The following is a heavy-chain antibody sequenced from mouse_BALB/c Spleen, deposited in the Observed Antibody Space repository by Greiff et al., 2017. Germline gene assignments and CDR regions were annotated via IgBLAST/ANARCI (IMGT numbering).Heavy chain of an antibody. CDR2: ISYSGST. Sequence: EVHLVESGPSLVKPSQTLSLTCSVTGDSITSGYWNWIRKFPGNKLEYMGYISYSGSTYYNPSLKSRISITRDTSKNQYYLQLNSVTTEDTATYYCARLNDYDEESYAMDYWGQGTSVTVSS. CDR3: ARLNDYDEESYAMDY. D-gene: IGHD2-4*01. J-gene: IGHJ4*01. V-gene: IGHV3-8*02. CDR1: GDSITSGY.